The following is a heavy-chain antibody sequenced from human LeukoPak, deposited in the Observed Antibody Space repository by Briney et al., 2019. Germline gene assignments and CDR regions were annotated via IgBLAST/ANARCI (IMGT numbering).Heavy chain of an antibody. D-gene: IGHD4-17*01. J-gene: IGHJ4*02. CDR3: ARATGYGDYVLDY. CDR2: IYYSGST. V-gene: IGHV4-39*07. CDR1: GGSISSSSYY. Sequence: SETLSLTCTVSGGSISSSSYYWGWIRQPPGKGLEWIGSIYYSGSTYYNPSLKSRVTMSVDTSKNQFSLKLSSVTAADTAVYYCARATGYGDYVLDYWGQGTLVTVSS.